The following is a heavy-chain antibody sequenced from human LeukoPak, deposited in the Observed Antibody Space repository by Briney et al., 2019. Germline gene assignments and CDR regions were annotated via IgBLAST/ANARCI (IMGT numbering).Heavy chain of an antibody. CDR2: ISSSGSTI. CDR3: ARDYYDSSGRFDY. Sequence: PGGSLRLSCAASGFTFSSYEMNWVRQAPGKGLEWLPYISSSGSTIYYADSVKGRFTISRDNAKNSLNLQMNSLRAEDTAVYYCARDYYDSSGRFDYWGQGTLVTVSS. D-gene: IGHD3-22*01. J-gene: IGHJ4*02. CDR1: GFTFSSYE. V-gene: IGHV3-48*03.